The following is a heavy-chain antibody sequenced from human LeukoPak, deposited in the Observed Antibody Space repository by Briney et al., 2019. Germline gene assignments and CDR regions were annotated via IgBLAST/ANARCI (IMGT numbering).Heavy chain of an antibody. Sequence: SETLSLTCTVSGSSISSGYYWGWIRQPPGKGLEWIGSIYYSGSTYYNPSLKSRVTISVDTSKNQFSLKLSSVTAADTAVYYCARVLVVDGSGWEYYFDYWGQGTLVTVSS. V-gene: IGHV4-38-2*02. CDR3: ARVLVVDGSGWEYYFDY. D-gene: IGHD3-10*01. J-gene: IGHJ4*02. CDR2: IYYSGST. CDR1: GSSISSGYY.